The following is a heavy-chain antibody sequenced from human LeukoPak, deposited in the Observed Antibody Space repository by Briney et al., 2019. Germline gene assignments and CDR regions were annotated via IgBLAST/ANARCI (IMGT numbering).Heavy chain of an antibody. CDR1: GRSISSYY. Sequence: PSETLSLTCTVSGRSISSYYWSWIRQPAGKGREWLGRIYTSGSTNYNPSLKSRVTMSVDTSKKQFSLKLSSVTAADTAVYYCARDSSQWRGFDYWGQGTLVTVSS. CDR3: ARDSSQWRGFDY. D-gene: IGHD6-19*01. J-gene: IGHJ4*02. CDR2: IYTSGST. V-gene: IGHV4-4*07.